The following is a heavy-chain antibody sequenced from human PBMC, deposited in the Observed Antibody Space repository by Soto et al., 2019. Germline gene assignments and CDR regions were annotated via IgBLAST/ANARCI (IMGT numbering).Heavy chain of an antibody. J-gene: IGHJ6*02. Sequence: ASVKVSCKASGYTFTSYYMHWARQAPGQGLEWMGIINPSGGSTYYADSVKGRFTISRDNSKNTLYLQMNSLRAEDTAVYYCARGLVGANSYYYYGMDVWGQGTTVTVSS. CDR3: ARGLVGANSYYYYGMDV. CDR1: GYTFTSYY. V-gene: IGHV1-46*04. D-gene: IGHD1-26*01. CDR2: INPSGGST.